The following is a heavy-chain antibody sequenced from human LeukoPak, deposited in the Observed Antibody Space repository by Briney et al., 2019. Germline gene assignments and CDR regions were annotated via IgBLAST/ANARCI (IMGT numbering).Heavy chain of an antibody. CDR3: ARLNPGVTPYYYYYMDV. Sequence: SETLSLTCTVSGGSISSYYWSWIRQPPGKGLEWIGYIYYSGSTNYNPSLKSRVTISVDTSKNQFSLKLSSVTAADTAVYYCARLNPGVTPYYYYYMDVWGKGTTVTVSS. V-gene: IGHV4-59*01. CDR1: GGSISSYY. CDR2: IYYSGST. D-gene: IGHD4-23*01. J-gene: IGHJ6*03.